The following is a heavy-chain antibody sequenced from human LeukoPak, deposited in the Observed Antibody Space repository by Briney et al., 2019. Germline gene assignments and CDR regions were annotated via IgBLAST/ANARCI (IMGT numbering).Heavy chain of an antibody. CDR3: AKDIVDYYDSSGIDYFDY. J-gene: IGHJ4*02. CDR2: IIGDGGCT. V-gene: IGHV3-43*02. Sequence: PGGSLRLSCAASGFTFDDYAMHWVRQAPGKGLEWVSLIIGDGGCTYYADSVKGRFTISRDNSKNSLYLQMNSLRTEDTALYYCAKDIVDYYDSSGIDYFDYWGQGTLVTVSS. D-gene: IGHD3-22*01. CDR1: GFTFDDYA.